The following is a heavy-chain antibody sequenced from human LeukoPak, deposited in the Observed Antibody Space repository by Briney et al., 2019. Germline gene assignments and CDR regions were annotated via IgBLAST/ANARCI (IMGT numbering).Heavy chain of an antibody. CDR2: ISGSGGST. V-gene: IGHV3-23*01. Sequence: GGSLRLSCAASGFTVSSNYMTWVRQAPGKGLEWVSAISGSGGSTYYADSVKGRFTISRDNSKNTLYLQMNSLRAEDTAVYYCAKDQAHSGSYYGYFDYWGQGTLVTVSS. CDR3: AKDQAHSGSYYGYFDY. CDR1: GFTVSSNY. D-gene: IGHD1-26*01. J-gene: IGHJ4*02.